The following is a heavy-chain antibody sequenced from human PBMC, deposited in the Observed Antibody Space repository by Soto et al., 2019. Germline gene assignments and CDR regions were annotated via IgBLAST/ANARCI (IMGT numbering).Heavy chain of an antibody. CDR1: GGTFSSYA. J-gene: IGHJ4*02. D-gene: IGHD3-22*01. CDR3: ARDGYYDSSGPTDY. CDR2: IIPIFGTA. V-gene: IGHV1-69*13. Sequence: ASVKVSCKASGGTFSSYAISWVRQAPGQGLEWMGGIIPIFGTANYAQKFQGRVTITADESTSTAYMELSSLRSEDTAVYYCARDGYYDSSGPTDYWGQGTLVTVSS.